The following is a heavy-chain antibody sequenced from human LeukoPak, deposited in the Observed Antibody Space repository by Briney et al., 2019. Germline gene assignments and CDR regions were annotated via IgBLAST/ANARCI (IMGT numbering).Heavy chain of an antibody. D-gene: IGHD4-23*01. V-gene: IGHV4-59*01. CDR3: ARAVGRYDAFDI. CDR1: GGSITSYY. J-gene: IGHJ3*02. Sequence: SETLSLTCTVSGGSITSYYWSWIRQPPGKGLEWIGYIYYSGSGSTSYNPSLKSRVTISVDTSKNQFFLKLSSVTAADTGVYYCARAVGRYDAFDIWGQGTMVTVSS. CDR2: IYYSGSGST.